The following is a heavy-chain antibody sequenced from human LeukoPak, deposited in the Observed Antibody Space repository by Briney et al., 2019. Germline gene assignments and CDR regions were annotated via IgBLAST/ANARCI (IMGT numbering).Heavy chain of an antibody. J-gene: IGHJ3*02. D-gene: IGHD6-19*01. CDR3: AKADGYSSGWYGLDAFDI. V-gene: IGHV3-30*18. CDR1: GFTFSSYG. Sequence: GSLRLSCAASGFTFSSYGMHWVRQAPGKGLEWVAVISYDGSNKYYADSVKGRFTISRDNSENTLYLQMNSLRAEDTAVYYCAKADGYSSGWYGLDAFDIWGQGTMVTVSS. CDR2: ISYDGSNK.